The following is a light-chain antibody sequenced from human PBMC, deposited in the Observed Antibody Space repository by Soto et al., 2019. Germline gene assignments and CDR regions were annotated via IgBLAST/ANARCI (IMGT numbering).Light chain of an antibody. CDR3: QQYGSSMYI. CDR2: GAS. J-gene: IGKJ2*01. V-gene: IGKV3-20*01. CDR1: QSVSSSH. Sequence: EIVLTQSPGTLSLSPGERATLSCRASQSVSSSHLAWYQQKPGQAPRLLIYGASTRATGIPDRFSGSGSGTEFTRTISRLEPEDVAVYYCQQYGSSMYIFGPGTKLEIK.